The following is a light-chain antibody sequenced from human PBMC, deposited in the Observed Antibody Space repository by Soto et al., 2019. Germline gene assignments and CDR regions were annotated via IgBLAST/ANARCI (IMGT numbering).Light chain of an antibody. CDR2: GAS. J-gene: IGKJ4*01. V-gene: IGKV3-20*01. Sequence: EIVLTQSPGTLSLSPGESATLSRRASQSVSSSYLAWYQQKPGQAPRLLIYGASSRATGIPDRFSGSGSGTDFTLTISRLEPEDFAVYYCQQYGSSPLTFGGGTKVEIK. CDR3: QQYGSSPLT. CDR1: QSVSSSY.